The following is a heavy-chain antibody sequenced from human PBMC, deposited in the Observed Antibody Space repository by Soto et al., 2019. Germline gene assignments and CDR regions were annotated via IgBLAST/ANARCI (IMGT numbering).Heavy chain of an antibody. V-gene: IGHV3-30*18. D-gene: IGHD1-26*01. Sequence: ESGGGVVQPGRSLRLSCAASGFTFSSYGMHWVRQAPGKGLEWVAVISYDGSNKYYADSVKGRFTISRDNSKNTLYLQMNSLRAEDTAVYYCAKGGVGATTFDYWGQGTLVTVSS. CDR2: ISYDGSNK. CDR3: AKGGVGATTFDY. J-gene: IGHJ4*02. CDR1: GFTFSSYG.